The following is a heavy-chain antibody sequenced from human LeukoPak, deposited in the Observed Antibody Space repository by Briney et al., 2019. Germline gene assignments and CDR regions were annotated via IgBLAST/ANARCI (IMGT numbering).Heavy chain of an antibody. D-gene: IGHD1-26*01. J-gene: IGHJ4*02. CDR3: ARTGRGARGYFDY. CDR2: IYSGGST. V-gene: IGHV3-66*01. Sequence: GGSLRLSCAASGFTVSTNYMSWVRQAPGKGLEWVSVIYSGGSTYYADSVKGRFTISRDNAKNSLYLQMNSLRAEDTAVYYCARTGRGARGYFDYWGQGTLVTVSS. CDR1: GFTVSTNY.